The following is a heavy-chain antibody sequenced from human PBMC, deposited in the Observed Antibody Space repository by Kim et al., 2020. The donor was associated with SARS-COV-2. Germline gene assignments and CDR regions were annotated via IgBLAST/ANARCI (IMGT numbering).Heavy chain of an antibody. CDR2: IYYSGST. Sequence: SETLSLTCTVSGGSISSYYWSWIRQPPGKGLEWIGYIYYSGSTNYNPSLKSRVTISVDTSKNQFSLKLSSVTAADTAVYYCARGGDIVVVPAAMGAFDIWGQGTMVTVSS. V-gene: IGHV4-59*13. CDR3: ARGGDIVVVPAAMGAFDI. D-gene: IGHD2-2*01. J-gene: IGHJ3*02. CDR1: GGSISSYY.